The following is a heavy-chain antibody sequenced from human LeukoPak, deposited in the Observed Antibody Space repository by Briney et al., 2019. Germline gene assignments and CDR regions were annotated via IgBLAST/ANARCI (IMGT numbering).Heavy chain of an antibody. Sequence: PGGSLRLSCAASGFTFSGSAMHWVRQASGKGREWVGRIRSKANSYATAYAASVKGRFTISRDDSKNTAYLQMNSLKTEDTAVYYCTRLAYYDFWSGSPDAFDIWGQGTMVTVSS. CDR3: TRLAYYDFWSGSPDAFDI. CDR2: IRSKANSYAT. J-gene: IGHJ3*02. CDR1: GFTFSGSA. V-gene: IGHV3-73*01. D-gene: IGHD3-3*01.